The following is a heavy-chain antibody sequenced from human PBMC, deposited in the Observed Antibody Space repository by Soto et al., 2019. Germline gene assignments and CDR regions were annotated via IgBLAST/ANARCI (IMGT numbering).Heavy chain of an antibody. CDR3: ARVPSSGWPYFFDY. CDR2: IYYSGST. D-gene: IGHD6-19*01. CDR1: GGSISSGDYY. V-gene: IGHV4-30-4*01. Sequence: SETLSLTCTVSGGSISSGDYYWSWIRQPPGKGLEWIGYIYYSGSTYYNPSLKSRVTISVDTSKNQFSLKLSSVTADDTAIYYCARVPSSGWPYFFDYWGLGTLVTVSS. J-gene: IGHJ4*02.